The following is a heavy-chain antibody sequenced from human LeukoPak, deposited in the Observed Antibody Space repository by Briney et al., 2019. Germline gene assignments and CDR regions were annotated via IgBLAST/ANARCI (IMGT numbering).Heavy chain of an antibody. V-gene: IGHV3-7*01. CDR3: AREDPYYDSSVTTSDAFDI. CDR2: IKQDGSEK. CDR1: GFTFSSYW. D-gene: IGHD3-22*01. J-gene: IGHJ3*02. Sequence: GGSLRLSCAASGFTFSSYWMSWVRQAPGKGLEWVANIKQDGSEKYYVDSVKGRFTISRDNAKNSLYLQMNSLRAEDTAVYYCAREDPYYDSSVTTSDAFDIWGERTMVTVSS.